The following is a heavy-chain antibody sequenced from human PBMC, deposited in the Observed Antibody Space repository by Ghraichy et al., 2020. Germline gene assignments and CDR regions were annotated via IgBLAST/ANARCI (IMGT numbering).Heavy chain of an antibody. CDR1: GGSFNNYA. CDR2: IIPMLGIT. V-gene: IGHV1-69*04. Sequence: SVKVSCKASGGSFNNYAITWVRQAPGQGLEWLGRIIPMLGITNYAQKFQGTVTITADKSTTIAHMELSSLTSEDTAVYFCAREHIRLYNYGTQTYYHGMDVWGQGTSVTVSS. CDR3: AREHIRLYNYGTQTYYHGMDV. D-gene: IGHD5-18*01. J-gene: IGHJ6*02.